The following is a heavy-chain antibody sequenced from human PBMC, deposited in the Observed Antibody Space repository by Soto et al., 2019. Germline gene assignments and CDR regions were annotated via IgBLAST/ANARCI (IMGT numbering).Heavy chain of an antibody. CDR3: ARGYYSGSNPSSFDY. Sequence: QLQLVQSGAEVREPGSSVKVSCKASGGTFSSYTVIWVRQAPGQGLAWMGGITPTLNIAKYAEKFQGRVTITADESTSTVNMHLSSLRSEYTAVYFCARGYYSGSNPSSFDYWGQGTLVAVSS. CDR1: GGTFSSYT. CDR2: ITPTLNIA. V-gene: IGHV1-69*01. D-gene: IGHD1-26*01. J-gene: IGHJ4*02.